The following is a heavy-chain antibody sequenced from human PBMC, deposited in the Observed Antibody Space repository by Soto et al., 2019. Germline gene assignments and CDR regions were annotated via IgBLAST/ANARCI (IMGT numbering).Heavy chain of an antibody. D-gene: IGHD2-15*01. V-gene: IGHV3-74*01. J-gene: IGHJ4*02. Sequence: EVELVESGGGLVQPGGSLRLSCAASGFTLGSYWMHWVRQAPGKGLVWVSRLSGDGTGTRYADFVKGRFTISGDNAKNTLYLDMKSLGPDDTVVYYCVRGGGGGSFDQWGQGTLVTVSS. CDR1: GFTLGSYW. CDR3: VRGGGGGSFDQ. CDR2: LSGDGTGT.